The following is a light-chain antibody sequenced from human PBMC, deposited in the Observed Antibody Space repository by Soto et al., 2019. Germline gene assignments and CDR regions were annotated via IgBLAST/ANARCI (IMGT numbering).Light chain of an antibody. CDR3: APWDDSLSVFYV. Sequence: QSVLTQPPSASGTPGQRVTISCSGSSSNIGSNYVYWYQQLPGTAPKLLIHNNNQRPSGVPDRFSGSKSGTSASLAISGLRSDDEADYYCAPWDDSLSVFYVFGTGTKVTVL. CDR2: NNN. J-gene: IGLJ1*01. CDR1: SSNIGSNY. V-gene: IGLV1-47*01.